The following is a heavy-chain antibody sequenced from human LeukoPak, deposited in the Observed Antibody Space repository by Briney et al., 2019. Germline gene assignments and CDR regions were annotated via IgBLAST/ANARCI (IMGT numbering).Heavy chain of an antibody. D-gene: IGHD2-21*01. CDR1: AGLARSYS. J-gene: IGHJ3*01. CDR3: ARVGGASSTLTTFDV. CDR2: IYTSGRT. V-gene: IGHV4-4*07. Sequence: PPETLSLTCTVSAGLARSYSWSCIWPPAGGGLECIGLIYTSGRTNYNPSLKSQVTISADDSKNQFSLKLNSVTAADTAVYYCARVGGASSTLTTFDVWGQGTVVTVSS.